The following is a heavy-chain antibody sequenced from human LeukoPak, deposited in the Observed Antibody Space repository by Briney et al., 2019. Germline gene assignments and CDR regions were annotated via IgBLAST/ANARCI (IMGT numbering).Heavy chain of an antibody. J-gene: IGHJ4*02. Sequence: GGSLKLSCAASGFTFSTYWVSWVRQAPGKGLEWVANIKQDGSEKYYVDSVKGRFTISRDNAKNSLYLQMNSLRAEDTAMYYCARDSAGNDYWGQGTLVTVSS. CDR3: ARDSAGNDY. CDR1: GFTFSTYW. D-gene: IGHD6-13*01. V-gene: IGHV3-7*01. CDR2: IKQDGSEK.